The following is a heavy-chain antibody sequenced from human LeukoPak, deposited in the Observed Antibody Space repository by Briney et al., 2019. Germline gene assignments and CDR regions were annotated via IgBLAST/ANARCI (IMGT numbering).Heavy chain of an antibody. CDR3: ARWTGVIDS. CDR2: IKQDGSLE. Sequence: GGSLRLSCAASGFTFSDYAMSWVRQAPGKGPEWVANIKQDGSLEHYMDSVKGRFTISRDNAKNSLILQMDSLRAEDTAVYYCARWTGVIDSWGQGTLVTVSS. V-gene: IGHV3-7*01. D-gene: IGHD2-21*01. J-gene: IGHJ4*02. CDR1: GFTFSDYA.